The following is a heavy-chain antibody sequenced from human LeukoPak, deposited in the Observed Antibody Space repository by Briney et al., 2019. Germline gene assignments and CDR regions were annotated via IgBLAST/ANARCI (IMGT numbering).Heavy chain of an antibody. V-gene: IGHV1-8*01. CDR1: GYTFTSYD. J-gene: IGHJ5*02. CDR3: ARAHLAYGSGSYNWSDP. CDR2: MNPNSGNT. D-gene: IGHD3-10*01. Sequence: ASAKVSCKASGYTFTSYDINWVRQATGQGLEWMGWMNPNSGNTGYAQKFQGRVTMTRNTSISTAYMELSSLRSEDTAVYYCARAHLAYGSGSYNWSDPWGQGTLVTVSS.